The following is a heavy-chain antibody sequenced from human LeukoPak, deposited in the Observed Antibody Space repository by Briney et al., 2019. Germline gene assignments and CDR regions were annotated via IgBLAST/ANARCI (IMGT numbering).Heavy chain of an antibody. CDR1: GYTFTSYD. CDR2: MNPNSGNT. V-gene: IGHV1-8*01. D-gene: IGHD3-9*01. Sequence: GASVKVSCKASGYTFTSYDINWVRQATGQGVEGKGWMNPNSGNTGYAQKFQGRVTMTRNTSISTAYMELSSLRSEDTAVYYCAREASLRYFDWFPNPYYYYGMDVWGQGTTVTVSS. J-gene: IGHJ6*02. CDR3: AREASLRYFDWFPNPYYYYGMDV.